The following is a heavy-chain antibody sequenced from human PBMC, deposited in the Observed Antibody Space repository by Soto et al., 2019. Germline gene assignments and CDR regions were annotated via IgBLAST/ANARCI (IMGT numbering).Heavy chain of an antibody. CDR1: GYTFTSYA. J-gene: IGHJ4*02. V-gene: IGHV1-3*01. D-gene: IGHD3-22*01. CDR3: ARDKSIVVVIMDY. Sequence: ASVKVSCKASGYTFTSYAMHWVRQAPGQRLEWMGWINAGNGNTKYSQKFQGRVTITRDTSASTAYMELSSLRSEDTAVYYCARDKSIVVVIMDYWGRGTLVTVSS. CDR2: INAGNGNT.